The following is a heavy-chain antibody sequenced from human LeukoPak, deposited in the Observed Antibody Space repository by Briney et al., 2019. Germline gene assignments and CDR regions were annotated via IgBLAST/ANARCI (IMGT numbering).Heavy chain of an antibody. Sequence: PSETLSLTCTVSGGSISSGGYYWSWIRQHPGKGLEWIGYIYYSGSTYYNPSLKSGVTISVRTSKNQFSLKLSSVTAADTPVYYCARVNDIVVVPAAAIDAFDIWGQGTMVTVSS. J-gene: IGHJ3*02. D-gene: IGHD2-2*01. V-gene: IGHV4-31*03. CDR3: ARVNDIVVVPAAAIDAFDI. CDR1: GGSISSGGYY. CDR2: IYYSGST.